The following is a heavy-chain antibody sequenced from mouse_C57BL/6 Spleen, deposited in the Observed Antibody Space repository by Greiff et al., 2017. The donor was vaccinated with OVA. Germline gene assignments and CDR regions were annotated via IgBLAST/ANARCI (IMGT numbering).Heavy chain of an antibody. CDR3: ARIGSSYLAY. D-gene: IGHD1-1*01. CDR2: IDPSDSYT. Sequence: VQLQQPGAELVRPGTSVKLSCKASGYTFTSYWMHWVKQRPGQGLEWIGVIDPSDSYTNYNQKFKGKATLTVDTSSSTAYMQLSSLTSEDSAVYYCARIGSSYLAYWGQGTLVTVSA. CDR1: GYTFTSYW. J-gene: IGHJ3*01. V-gene: IGHV1-59*01.